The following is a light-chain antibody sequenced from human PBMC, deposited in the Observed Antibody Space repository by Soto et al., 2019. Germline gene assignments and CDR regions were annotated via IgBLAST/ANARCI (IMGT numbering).Light chain of an antibody. Sequence: QSALTQPASVSGSPGQSITISCTGTSSDVGGFNYVSWHQQHPGKAPKVMIYEVSNRPSGVSNRFSGSKSGNTASLTISGLQAEDESDYYCSSYTSSTTLYVFGTGTK. V-gene: IGLV2-14*01. CDR1: SSDVGGFNY. J-gene: IGLJ1*01. CDR2: EVS. CDR3: SSYTSSTTLYV.